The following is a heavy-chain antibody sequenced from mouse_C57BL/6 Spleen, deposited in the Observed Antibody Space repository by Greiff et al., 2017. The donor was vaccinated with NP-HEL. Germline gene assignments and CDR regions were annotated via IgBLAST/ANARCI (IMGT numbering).Heavy chain of an antibody. Sequence: EVKLVESGGGLVQPGGSLSLSCAASGFTFTDYYMSWVRQLPGKALEWLGFIRNKANGYTTESSASVKGRFTISRINSQSILYLQINALIAEDSATYYWARHYYGSSYGRYAMDYWGQGPSVTVSS. D-gene: IGHD1-1*01. J-gene: IGHJ4*01. V-gene: IGHV7-3*01. CDR1: GFTFTDYY. CDR2: IRNKANGYTT. CDR3: ARHYYGSSYGRYAMDY.